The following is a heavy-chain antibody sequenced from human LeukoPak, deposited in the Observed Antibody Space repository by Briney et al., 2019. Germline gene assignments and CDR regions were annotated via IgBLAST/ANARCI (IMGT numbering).Heavy chain of an antibody. D-gene: IGHD4-17*01. V-gene: IGHV3-53*01. CDR1: GFTVSSNY. CDR3: ASPDYGDYVSY. CDR2: IYSGGST. J-gene: IGHJ4*02. Sequence: GGSLRLSCAASGFTVSSNYMSWVRQAPGKGLEWVSVIYSGGSTYYADSVKGRFTISRDISKNTLYLQMNSLRAEDTAVYYCASPDYGDYVSYWGQGTLVTVSS.